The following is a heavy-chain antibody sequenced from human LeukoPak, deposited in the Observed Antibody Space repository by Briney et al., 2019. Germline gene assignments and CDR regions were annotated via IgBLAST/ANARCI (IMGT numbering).Heavy chain of an antibody. V-gene: IGHV3-74*01. Sequence: PTGGSLRLSCAASGFTFSSYSMTWVRQAPGKGLVWVSRIKGDGSSTSYADSVKGRFTISRDNAKNTLYLQMNSLRAEDTAVYYCARGGLAAAGDYWGQGTLVTVSS. D-gene: IGHD6-13*01. CDR3: ARGGLAAAGDY. CDR2: IKGDGSST. J-gene: IGHJ4*02. CDR1: GFTFSSYS.